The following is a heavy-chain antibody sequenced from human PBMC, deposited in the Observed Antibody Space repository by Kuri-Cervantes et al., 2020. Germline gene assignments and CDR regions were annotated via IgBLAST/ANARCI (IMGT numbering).Heavy chain of an antibody. CDR1: GFTFDDYG. CDR3: ARDSGNYLQRSREGDFDY. D-gene: IGHD1-26*01. J-gene: IGHJ4*02. V-gene: IGHV3-20*04. Sequence: GESLKISCAASGFTFDDYGMSWVRQAPGKGLEWVSGINWNGGSTGYADSVKGRFTISRDNAKNSLYLQMNSLRAEDTAVYYCARDSGNYLQRSREGDFDYWGQGTLVTVSS. CDR2: INWNGGST.